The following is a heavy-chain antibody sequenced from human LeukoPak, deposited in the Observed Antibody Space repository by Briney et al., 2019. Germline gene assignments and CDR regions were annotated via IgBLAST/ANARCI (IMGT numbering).Heavy chain of an antibody. J-gene: IGHJ4*02. V-gene: IGHV4-34*01. CDR1: GGSFSGYY. Sequence: SSETLSLTCAVYGGSFSGYYWSWIRQPPGKGLEWIGEINHSGSTNYNPSLKSRVTISVDTSKNQFSLKLSSVTAADTAVYYCARGPPLTALGYCSGGSCYLDYWGQGTLVTVSS. CDR3: ARGPPLTALGYCSGGSCYLDY. D-gene: IGHD2-15*01. CDR2: INHSGST.